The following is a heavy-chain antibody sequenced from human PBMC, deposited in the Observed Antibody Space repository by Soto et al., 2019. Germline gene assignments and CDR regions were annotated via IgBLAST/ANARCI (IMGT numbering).Heavy chain of an antibody. V-gene: IGHV3-33*01. Sequence: GGSLRLSCAASGFTFSSYGMHWVRQAPGKGLEWVAVIWYDGSNKYYADSVKGRFTISRDNSKNTLYLQMNSLRAEDTAVYYCARDAGPSVYYYYGMDVWGQGTTVTVSS. J-gene: IGHJ6*02. CDR2: IWYDGSNK. CDR3: ARDAGPSVYYYYGMDV. CDR1: GFTFSSYG.